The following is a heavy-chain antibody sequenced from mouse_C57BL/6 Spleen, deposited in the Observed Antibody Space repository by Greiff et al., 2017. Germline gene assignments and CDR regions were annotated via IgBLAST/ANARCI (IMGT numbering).Heavy chain of an antibody. CDR3: ARQYYGSSYECAY. J-gene: IGHJ3*01. CDR1: GFTFSSYG. CDR2: ISSGGSYT. Sequence: EVMLVESGGDLVKPGGSLKLSCAASGFTFSSYGMSWVRQTPDKRLEWVATISSGGSYTYYPDSVKGRFTISRDNAKKTLYLQMSSLKSEDTAMYYCARQYYGSSYECAYWGQGTLVTVSA. V-gene: IGHV5-6*01. D-gene: IGHD1-1*01.